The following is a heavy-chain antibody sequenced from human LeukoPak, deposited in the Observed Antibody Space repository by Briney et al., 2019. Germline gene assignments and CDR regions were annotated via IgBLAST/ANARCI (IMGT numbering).Heavy chain of an antibody. CDR3: ARVSMYSSSSAAFDI. V-gene: IGHV7-4-1*02. CDR1: GYTFTSYA. D-gene: IGHD6-6*01. J-gene: IGHJ3*02. Sequence: EASVKVSCKASGYTFTSYAMNWVRQAPGQGLEWMGWINTNTGNPTYAQGFTGRFVFSLDTSVSTAYLQTSSLKAEDTAVYYCARVSMYSSSSAAFDIWGQGTMVTVSS. CDR2: INTNTGNP.